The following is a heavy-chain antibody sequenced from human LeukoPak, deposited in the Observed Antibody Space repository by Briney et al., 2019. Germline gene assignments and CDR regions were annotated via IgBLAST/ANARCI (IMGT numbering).Heavy chain of an antibody. CDR1: GGTFSSYT. D-gene: IGHD1-26*01. CDR2: IIPILGIA. V-gene: IGHV1-69*02. Sequence: ASVKVSCKASGGTFSSYTISWVRQAPGQGLEWMGRIIPILGIAKYAQKLQGRVTITADKSTSTAYMELSSLRSEDTAVYFCAREWELEGDVNRFDPWGQGTLVTVSS. CDR3: AREWELEGDVNRFDP. J-gene: IGHJ5*02.